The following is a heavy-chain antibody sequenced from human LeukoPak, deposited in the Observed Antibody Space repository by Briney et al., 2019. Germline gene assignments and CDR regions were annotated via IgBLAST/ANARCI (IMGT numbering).Heavy chain of an antibody. D-gene: IGHD6-19*01. CDR3: ARRKSSGWNYYYYMDV. J-gene: IGHJ6*03. V-gene: IGHV4-38-2*02. CDR1: GYSISSGYY. Sequence: SETLSLTCTVSGYSISSGYYWGWIRQPPGKGLEWIGSIYHSGSTYYNPSLKSRVTISVDTSKNQSSLKLSSVTAADTAVYYCARRKSSGWNYYYYMDVWGKGTTVTISS. CDR2: IYHSGST.